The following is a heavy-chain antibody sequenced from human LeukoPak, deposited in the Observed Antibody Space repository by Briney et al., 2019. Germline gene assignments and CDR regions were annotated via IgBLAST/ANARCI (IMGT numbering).Heavy chain of an antibody. CDR3: ASEDYDILTGYYRAFDY. CDR1: GYTFTSYD. J-gene: IGHJ4*02. V-gene: IGHV1-2*02. CDR2: INPNSGGT. D-gene: IGHD3-9*01. Sequence: GASVKVSCKASGYTFTSYDINWVRQATGQGLEWMGWINPNSGGTNYAQKFQGRVTMTRDTSISTAYMELSRLRSDDTAVYYCASEDYDILTGYYRAFDYWGQGTLVTVSS.